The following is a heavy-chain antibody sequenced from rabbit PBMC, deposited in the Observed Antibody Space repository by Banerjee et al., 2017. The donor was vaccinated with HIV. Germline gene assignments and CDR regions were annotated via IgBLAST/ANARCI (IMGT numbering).Heavy chain of an antibody. D-gene: IGHD1-1*01. CDR3: ARVASVGGYYIWDL. CDR2: ICAGSSGTT. CDR1: GFSFSSSYC. Sequence: QQQLVESGGDLVKPEGSLTLTCTASGFSFSSSYCICWVRQAPGKGLEWIACICAGSSGTTYYASWAKGRFTISKTSSTTVTLQMTSLTAADTATYFCARVASVGGYYIWDLWGPGTLVTVS. V-gene: IGHV1S45*01. J-gene: IGHJ4*01.